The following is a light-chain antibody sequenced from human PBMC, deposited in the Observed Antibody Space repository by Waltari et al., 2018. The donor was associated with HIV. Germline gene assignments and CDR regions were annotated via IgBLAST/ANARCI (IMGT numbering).Light chain of an antibody. CDR3: QQYNKWPPVT. J-gene: IGKJ4*01. CDR1: QSVRDN. Sequence: EIVMTQSPATLSVSPGERATLSCMASQSVRDNLAWYQQKPGQAPRLLIYGASTRAIGIPVRFSGSGSGTEFTLTISSLQSEDFAVYYCQQYNKWPPVTFGGGTKVEIK. CDR2: GAS. V-gene: IGKV3-15*01.